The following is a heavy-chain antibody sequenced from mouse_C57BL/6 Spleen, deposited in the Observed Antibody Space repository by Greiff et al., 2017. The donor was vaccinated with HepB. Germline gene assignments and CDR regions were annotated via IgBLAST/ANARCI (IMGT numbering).Heavy chain of an antibody. J-gene: IGHJ3*01. V-gene: IGHV5-12*01. D-gene: IGHD2-3*01. CDR1: GFTFSDYY. Sequence: EVQLQESGGGLVQPGGSLKLSCAASGFTFSDYYMYWVRQTPEKRLEWVAYISNGGGSTYYPDTVKGRFTISRDNAKNTLYLQMSRLKSEDTAMYYCARPPYDGYYAWFAYWGQGTLVTVSA. CDR2: ISNGGGST. CDR3: ARPPYDGYYAWFAY.